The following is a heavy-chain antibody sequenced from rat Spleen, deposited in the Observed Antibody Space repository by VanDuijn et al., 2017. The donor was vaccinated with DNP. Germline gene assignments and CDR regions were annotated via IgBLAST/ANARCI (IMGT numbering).Heavy chain of an antibody. J-gene: IGHJ2*01. CDR3: ARHVLPLRVWDY. CDR2: ISYDGGRT. V-gene: IGHV5-22*01. Sequence: EVQLVESGGGLVQPGRSLKLSCAASGFTFSDYYMAWVRQAPTKGLEWVAYISYDGGRTYNGDSVKGRFTISRDIAKNTLYLQMSSLRSEDTATYYCARHVLPLRVWDYWGQGVMVTVSS. D-gene: IGHD1-4*01. CDR1: GFTFSDYY.